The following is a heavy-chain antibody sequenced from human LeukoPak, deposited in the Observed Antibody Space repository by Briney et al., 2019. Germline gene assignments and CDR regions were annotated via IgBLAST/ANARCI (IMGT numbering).Heavy chain of an antibody. CDR2: IKQDGSEK. J-gene: IGHJ4*02. CDR1: GFTFSSYW. D-gene: IGHD1-14*01. CDR3: XXGPPXXGXSGGY. V-gene: IGHV3-7*01. Sequence: PGGSLRLSCAASGFTFSSYWMSWVRQAPGKGLEWVANIKQDGSEKYYVDSVKGRFTISRDNAKNSLYLQMNSLRAEDTAVYYCXXGPPXXGXSGGYWGQGTLVTVSS.